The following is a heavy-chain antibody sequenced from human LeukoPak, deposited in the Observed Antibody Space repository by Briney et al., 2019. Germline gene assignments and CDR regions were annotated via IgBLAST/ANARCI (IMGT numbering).Heavy chain of an antibody. CDR1: GFTFSTYA. V-gene: IGHV3-23*01. Sequence: GGSLKLSCAASGFTFSTYAMSWVRQAPGKGLEWVSAISVSAGSTYYADSVKGRFTISRDNAKNTLYLQMNSLRAEDTAVYYCARGATYAYYQDYWGQGTLVTVSS. D-gene: IGHD1-26*01. J-gene: IGHJ4*02. CDR2: ISVSAGST. CDR3: ARGATYAYYQDY.